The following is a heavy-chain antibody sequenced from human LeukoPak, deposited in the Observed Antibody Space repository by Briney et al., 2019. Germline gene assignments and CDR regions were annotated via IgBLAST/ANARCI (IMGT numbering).Heavy chain of an antibody. CDR3: ARDHSESRGYSYGYIDY. D-gene: IGHD5-18*01. V-gene: IGHV4-31*03. CDR1: GGSISSGGYY. Sequence: SETLSLTCTVSGGSISSGGYYWSWIRQHPGKGLEWIGYIYYSGSTYYNPSLKSRVTISVDTSKNQFSLKLSSVTAADTAVYYCARDHSESRGYSYGYIDYWGQGTLVTVSS. CDR2: IYYSGST. J-gene: IGHJ4*02.